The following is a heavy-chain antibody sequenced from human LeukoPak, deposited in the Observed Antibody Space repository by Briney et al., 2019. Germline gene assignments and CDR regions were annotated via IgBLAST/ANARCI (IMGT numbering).Heavy chain of an antibody. CDR1: GVSIISTNSY. Sequence: PSETLSLTCTVSGVSIISTNSYWGWVRQSPRTGLEWIGNIYSSGRTYYNPSLKSRVTISVDTSKNQFSLKLSSVTAADTAVYYCARGGYDWNPRPFDYWGQGTLVTVSS. CDR2: IYSSGRT. V-gene: IGHV4-39*07. J-gene: IGHJ4*02. D-gene: IGHD1-20*01. CDR3: ARGGYDWNPRPFDY.